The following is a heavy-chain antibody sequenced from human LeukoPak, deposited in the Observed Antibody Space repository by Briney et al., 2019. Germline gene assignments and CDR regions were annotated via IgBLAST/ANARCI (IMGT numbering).Heavy chain of an antibody. V-gene: IGHV3-11*03. D-gene: IGHD3-22*01. J-gene: IGHJ6*03. CDR3: ARHYYDSRYPTSGYYMDV. CDR2: ISNSGTDT. CDR1: GFSFRDYY. Sequence: PGGSLRLSCEGSGFSFRDYYMSWIRQTPGKGLEWVSYISNSGTDTNYADSVKGRFTISRDNAKNSLYLQMNSLRAEDTALYYCARHYYDSRYPTSGYYMDVWGKGTTATVSS.